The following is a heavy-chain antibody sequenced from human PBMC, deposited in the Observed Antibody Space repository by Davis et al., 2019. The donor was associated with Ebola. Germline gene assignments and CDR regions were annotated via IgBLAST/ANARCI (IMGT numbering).Heavy chain of an antibody. Sequence: SETLSLTCTVSGGSISGYYWSWIRQPPGKGLEWIGEINHSGSTNYNPSLKSRVTISVDTSKNQFSLKVNSVTAADTAFYYCARIPTPWGYDLDYWGEGTLVTVSS. D-gene: IGHD5-12*01. CDR1: GGSISGYY. V-gene: IGHV4-34*01. CDR3: ARIPTPWGYDLDY. CDR2: INHSGST. J-gene: IGHJ4*02.